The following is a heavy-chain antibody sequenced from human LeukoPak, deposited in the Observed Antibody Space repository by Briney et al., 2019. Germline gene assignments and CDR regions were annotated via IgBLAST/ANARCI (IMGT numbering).Heavy chain of an antibody. J-gene: IGHJ5*02. CDR2: INPSGGST. D-gene: IGHD4-11*01. CDR3: GRDGDRFTVTTEVNWFDP. CDR1: GYTFTSYY. Sequence: ASVKVSCKASGYTFTSYYMHWVRQAPGQGLEWMGIINPSGGSTSYAQKFQGRVTMTRDTSTSTVYMELSSLRSEDTAVYYCGRDGDRFTVTTEVNWFDPWGQGTLVTVSS. V-gene: IGHV1-46*01.